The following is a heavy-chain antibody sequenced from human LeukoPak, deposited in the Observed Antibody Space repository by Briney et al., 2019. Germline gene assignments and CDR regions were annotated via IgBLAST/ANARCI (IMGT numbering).Heavy chain of an antibody. V-gene: IGHV3-23*01. J-gene: IGHJ4*02. D-gene: IGHD3-16*01. CDR3: AKGLPVWEYGWSRVYFDY. CDR2: ISGSGGST. Sequence: GGSLRLSCAASGFTFSSYAMSWVRQAPGKGLEWVSAISGSGGSTYYADSVKGRFTISRDNSKNTLYLQMNSLRAEDTAVYYCAKGLPVWEYGWSRVYFDYWGQGTLVTVSS. CDR1: GFTFSSYA.